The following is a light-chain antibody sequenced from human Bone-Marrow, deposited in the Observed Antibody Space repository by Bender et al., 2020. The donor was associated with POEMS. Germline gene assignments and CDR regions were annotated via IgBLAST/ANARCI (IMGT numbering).Light chain of an antibody. V-gene: IGLV1-44*01. J-gene: IGLJ3*02. Sequence: QSVLTQPPSVSGTPGQRVTISCSGSGSNIGGYPVNWYQQLPEPAPRLLIYTNNERPSGVPDRFSGSKSGTSASLAITGLQSDDEAIYFCVAWDASLNGWVFGGGTKLTVL. CDR3: VAWDASLNGWV. CDR2: TNN. CDR1: GSNIGGYP.